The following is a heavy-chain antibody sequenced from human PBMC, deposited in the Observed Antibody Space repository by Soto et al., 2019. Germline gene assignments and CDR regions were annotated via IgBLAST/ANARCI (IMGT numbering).Heavy chain of an antibody. J-gene: IGHJ4*02. CDR2: ISYSGYP. Sequence: SETLSLTCTVSGASISNYYWSWIRQPPGKELEWIGHISYSGYPDYNPSLNSRVTISADTSKNQFSMKLTSVTAADTAVYYCARHYSSDPFDYWGQGTLVTVSS. V-gene: IGHV4-59*08. D-gene: IGHD2-21*01. CDR1: GASISNYY. CDR3: ARHYSSDPFDY.